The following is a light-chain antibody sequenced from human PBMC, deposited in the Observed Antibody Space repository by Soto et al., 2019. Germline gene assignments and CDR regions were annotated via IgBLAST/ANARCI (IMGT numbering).Light chain of an antibody. V-gene: IGKV3-20*01. CDR3: QQYGRSPLT. CDR1: QSVRSSY. J-gene: IGKJ5*01. Sequence: EIVWTQSAGTLSLSPGERATPSCLASQSVRSSYLAWYQQKPGQAPRLLIFGASSRATGITDRFSGSGSGTDFTITISRLEPEDSAVFYCQQYGRSPLTVGQGTRLDIK. CDR2: GAS.